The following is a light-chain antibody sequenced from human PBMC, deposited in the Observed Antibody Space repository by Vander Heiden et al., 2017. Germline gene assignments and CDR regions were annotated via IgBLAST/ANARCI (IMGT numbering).Light chain of an antibody. CDR3: QQGNNFPPS. Sequence: DIQMTQSLPSLSASVVYRFTITCLASQYISTWLAWYQQKPGKAPKLLIYAASSLPSGVPSRFSGSGSGTDFTLTISSLQPEDFATYYCQQGNNFPPSFGPGTKVDVK. CDR1: QYISTW. CDR2: AAS. J-gene: IGKJ3*01. V-gene: IGKV1-12*01.